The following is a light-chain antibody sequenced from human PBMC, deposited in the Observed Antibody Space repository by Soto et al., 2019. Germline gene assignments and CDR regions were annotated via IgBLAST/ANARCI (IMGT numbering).Light chain of an antibody. V-gene: IGLV1-47*02. CDR3: AAWDDSLSGFYV. CDR2: SNN. Sequence: QSVLTQPPSACGTPGQRITISCSGSISNIGSNYVYWYQQLPGTAPKLLIYSNNQRPSGVPDRFSGSKSGTSDSLAISGLRSEDEDDYYCAAWDDSLSGFYVFGTGTKVTV. CDR1: ISNIGSNY. J-gene: IGLJ1*01.